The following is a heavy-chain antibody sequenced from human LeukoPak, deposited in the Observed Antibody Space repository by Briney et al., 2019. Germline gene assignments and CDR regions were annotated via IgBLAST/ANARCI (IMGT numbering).Heavy chain of an antibody. CDR3: ARVYYEFWSGYYSY. V-gene: IGHV1-69*05. J-gene: IGHJ4*02. D-gene: IGHD3-3*01. CDR1: GGTFSSYA. Sequence: SSVRVSCKASGGTFSSYAISSVRQAPGQGVEWMGGIIPIFGTANYAQKFQGRVTMTTDTSTSTAYMELRSLRSDDTAVYYCARVYYEFWSGYYSYWGQRTLVTVSS. CDR2: IIPIFGTA.